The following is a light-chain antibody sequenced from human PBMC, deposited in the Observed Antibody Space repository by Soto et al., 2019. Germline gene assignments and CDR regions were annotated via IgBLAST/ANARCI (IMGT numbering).Light chain of an antibody. CDR1: KLGDKY. J-gene: IGLJ2*01. CDR3: QVWDSRSAHVV. Sequence: SYELTQPPSVSVSPGQTASITCSGDKLGDKYASWYQQKPGQSPVMVIYQDIKRPSGIPARFSGSNSGNTATLIISGTQAMDEADYYCQVWDSRSAHVVFGGGTKLTVL. V-gene: IGLV3-1*01. CDR2: QDI.